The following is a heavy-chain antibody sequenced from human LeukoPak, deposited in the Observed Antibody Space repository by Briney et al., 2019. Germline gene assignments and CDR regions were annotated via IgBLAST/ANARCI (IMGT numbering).Heavy chain of an antibody. D-gene: IGHD3-3*01. J-gene: IGHJ4*02. V-gene: IGHV3-23*01. CDR1: GFTFTSYA. CDR2: IIGSGGST. Sequence: GGSLRPSCAASGFTFTSYAMSWVRQAPGKGLEWVSAIIGSGGSTYYADSVKGRFTISRDNSKNTLYLQMNSLRAEDTAVYYCAKDAAPILEWSYYFDYWGQGTLVTVSS. CDR3: AKDAAPILEWSYYFDY.